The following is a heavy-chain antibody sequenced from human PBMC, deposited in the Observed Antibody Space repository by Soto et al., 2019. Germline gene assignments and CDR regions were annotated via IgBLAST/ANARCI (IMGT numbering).Heavy chain of an antibody. CDR3: AGDYGDVDWFDP. V-gene: IGHV3-48*03. J-gene: IGHJ5*02. D-gene: IGHD4-17*01. CDR1: GFTFSSYE. Sequence: GGSLRLSCAASGFTFSSYEMNWVRQAPGKGLEWVSYISSSGSTIYYADSVKGRFTISRDNAKNSLYLQMNSLRAEDTAVYYCAGDYGDVDWFDPWGQGTLVTVS. CDR2: ISSSGSTI.